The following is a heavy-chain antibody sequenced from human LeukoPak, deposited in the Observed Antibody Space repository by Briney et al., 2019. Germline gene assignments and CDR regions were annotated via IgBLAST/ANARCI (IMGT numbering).Heavy chain of an antibody. CDR2: IHEDGGEK. J-gene: IGHJ3*02. CDR1: GFTFSRYW. D-gene: IGHD3-22*01. CDR3: ARGRSGYGPFDAFDI. V-gene: IGHV3-7*05. Sequence: GGSLRLSCVVSGFTFSRYWMEWVRQTPGKGLEWVANIHEDGGEKYYVDSVKGRFAASRDNSKNTLYLQMNSLRAEDTAVYYCARGRSGYGPFDAFDIWGQGTWVTVSS.